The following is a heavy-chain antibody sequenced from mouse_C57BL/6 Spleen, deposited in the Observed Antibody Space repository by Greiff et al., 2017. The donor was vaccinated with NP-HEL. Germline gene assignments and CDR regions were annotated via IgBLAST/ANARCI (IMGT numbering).Heavy chain of an antibody. D-gene: IGHD2-3*01. CDR1: GFTFSDYY. CDR2: INYDGSST. CDR3: ARALYEDYAMDY. V-gene: IGHV5-16*01. Sequence: EVQVVESEGGLVQPGSSMKLSCTASGFTFSDYYMAWVRQVPEKGLEWVANINYDGSSTYYLDSLKSRFIISRDNAKNILYLQMSSLKSEDTATYYCARALYEDYAMDYWGQGTSVTVSS. J-gene: IGHJ4*01.